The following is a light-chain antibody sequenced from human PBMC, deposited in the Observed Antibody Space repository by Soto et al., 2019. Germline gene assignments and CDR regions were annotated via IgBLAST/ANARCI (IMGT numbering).Light chain of an antibody. CDR2: DAS. CDR3: QQSSNWPPWT. V-gene: IGKV3-11*01. J-gene: IGKJ1*01. CDR1: QSVGTS. Sequence: EIVLTQSPATLSLSPGERATFSCKASQSVGTSLAWFQQKPGQALRLLFYDASVWATGFPARFSGSGSGTDFTLTISRLQPEDIAMYYCQQSSNWPPWTFGRGTRVEI.